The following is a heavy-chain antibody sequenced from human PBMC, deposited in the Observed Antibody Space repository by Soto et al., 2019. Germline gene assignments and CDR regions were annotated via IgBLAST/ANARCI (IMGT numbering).Heavy chain of an antibody. Sequence: QVQLVQSGAEVKKPGSSVKVSCKASGGTFSSYAISWVRQAPGQGLEWMGGIIPIFCTANYAQKFQGRVTITADESTSTAYMELSSLRSEDTAVYYCARGRTFYGDYYYYGMDVWGQGTTVTVSS. V-gene: IGHV1-69*12. J-gene: IGHJ6*02. CDR1: GGTFSSYA. D-gene: IGHD4-17*01. CDR3: ARGRTFYGDYYYYGMDV. CDR2: IIPIFCTA.